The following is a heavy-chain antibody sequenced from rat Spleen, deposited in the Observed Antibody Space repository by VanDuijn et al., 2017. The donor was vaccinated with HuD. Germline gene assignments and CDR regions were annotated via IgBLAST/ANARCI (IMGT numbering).Heavy chain of an antibody. D-gene: IGHD1-12*01. CDR2: IYYDSGKM. J-gene: IGHJ4*01. CDR1: GFTFSDYG. CDR3: TRYYEGYVMDV. V-gene: IGHV5-29*01. Sequence: EVQLVESGGGLVQPGRSLKLSCAASGFTFSDYGMAWVRQAPTKGLEWIAMIYYDSGKMYYADTVKGRFTISRDNAKNALYLQMNNLRSEDTAIYYCTRYYEGYVMDVWGQGASVTVSS.